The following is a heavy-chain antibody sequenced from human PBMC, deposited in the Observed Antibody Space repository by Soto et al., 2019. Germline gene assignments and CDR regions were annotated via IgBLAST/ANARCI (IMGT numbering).Heavy chain of an antibody. V-gene: IGHV3-33*01. CDR1: VFNFSSYG. Sequence: PGGSLRLSCEASVFNFSSYGIHWVRQAPGKGLEWVAIIWNDGSNEYYADSVEGRFTISRDNSKNTVYLQVSKLRAEDTAVYFCARDQTDSGGYSDSWGQGTLVTVSS. CDR3: ARDQTDSGGYSDS. D-gene: IGHD3-22*01. J-gene: IGHJ4*02. CDR2: IWNDGSNE.